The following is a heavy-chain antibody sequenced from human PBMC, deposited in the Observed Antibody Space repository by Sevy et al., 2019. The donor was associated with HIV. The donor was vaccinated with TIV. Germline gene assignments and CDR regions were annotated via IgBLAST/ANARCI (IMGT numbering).Heavy chain of an antibody. Sequence: GGSLRLSCAASGFTFSSYWMSWLRQAPGKGLEWVANIKQDGSEKYYVDSVKGRFTISRDKAKNSLYLQMNSLRAEDTAVYYSAGGYDSFDYWGQGTLVTVSS. CDR2: IKQDGSEK. V-gene: IGHV3-7*03. D-gene: IGHD1-20*01. CDR3: AGGYDSFDY. CDR1: GFTFSSYW. J-gene: IGHJ4*02.